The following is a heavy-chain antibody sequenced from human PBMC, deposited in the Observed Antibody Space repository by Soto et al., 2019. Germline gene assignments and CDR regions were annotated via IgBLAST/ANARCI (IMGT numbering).Heavy chain of an antibody. CDR3: ARGAKIFGVVPALLGMDV. Sequence: SETLSLTCTVSGGSVSSDSYYWSWIRQPPGKGLEWIGYIYYSGSTNYNPSLKSRVTISVDTSKNQFSLKLSSVTAADTAVYYCARGAKIFGVVPALLGMDVWGQGTTVTVSS. CDR2: IYYSGST. V-gene: IGHV4-61*01. J-gene: IGHJ6*02. D-gene: IGHD3-3*01. CDR1: GGSVSSDSYY.